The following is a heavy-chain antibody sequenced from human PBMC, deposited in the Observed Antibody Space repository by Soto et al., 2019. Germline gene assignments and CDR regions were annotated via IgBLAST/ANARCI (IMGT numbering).Heavy chain of an antibody. Sequence: GGSLRLSCAASGFTFSSYGMHWVRQAPGKGLEWVAVIWYDGSNKYYADSVKGRFTISRDNSKNTLYLQMNSLRAEDTAVYYCARGFFSWGVISPYGMDVWGQGTTVTVSS. CDR2: IWYDGSNK. CDR3: ARGFFSWGVISPYGMDV. CDR1: GFTFSSYG. V-gene: IGHV3-33*01. J-gene: IGHJ6*02. D-gene: IGHD3-10*01.